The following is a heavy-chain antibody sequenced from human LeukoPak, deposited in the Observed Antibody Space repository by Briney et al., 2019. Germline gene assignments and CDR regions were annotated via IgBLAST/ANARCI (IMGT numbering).Heavy chain of an antibody. D-gene: IGHD3-9*01. J-gene: IGHJ5*02. CDR2: ISSSGSTI. V-gene: IGHV3-48*03. CDR3: ARERYDILTGYYWFDP. Sequence: GGSLSLSCAASGFTFSRYEMNWVRQAPGKGLEWVSYISSSGSTIYYADSVKGRFTISRDNAKNSLYLQMNSLRAEDTAVYYCARERYDILTGYYWFDPWGQGTLVTVSS. CDR1: GFTFSRYE.